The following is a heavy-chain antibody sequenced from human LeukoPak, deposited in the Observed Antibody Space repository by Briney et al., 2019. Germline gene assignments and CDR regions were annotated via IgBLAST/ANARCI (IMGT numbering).Heavy chain of an antibody. J-gene: IGHJ4*02. Sequence: PGGSLRLSCAASGFTFDDYDMSWVRQAPGKGLEWVAVISYDGSNKYYADSVKGRFTISRDNSKNTLYLQMNSLRAEDTAVYYCAKDSGYDYFDYWGQGTLVTVSS. CDR2: ISYDGSNK. CDR3: AKDSGYDYFDY. CDR1: GFTFDDYD. D-gene: IGHD5-12*01. V-gene: IGHV3-30*18.